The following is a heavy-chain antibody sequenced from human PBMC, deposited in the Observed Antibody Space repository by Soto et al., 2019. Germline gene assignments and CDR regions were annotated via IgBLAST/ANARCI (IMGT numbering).Heavy chain of an antibody. CDR3: ARDNDFWSGYHYYYYYGMDV. J-gene: IGHJ6*02. V-gene: IGHV6-1*01. Sequence: SQTLSLTCAISGDSVSSNSAAWNWIRQSPSRGLEWLGRTYYRSKWYNDYAVSVKSRITINPDTSKNQFSLQLNSVTPEDTAVYYCARDNDFWSGYHYYYYYGMDVWGQGTTVTVSS. CDR2: TYYRSKWYN. D-gene: IGHD3-3*01. CDR1: GDSVSSNSAA.